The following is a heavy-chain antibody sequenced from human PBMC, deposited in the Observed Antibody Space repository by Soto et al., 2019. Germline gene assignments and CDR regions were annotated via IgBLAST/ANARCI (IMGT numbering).Heavy chain of an antibody. J-gene: IGHJ1*01. CDR2: ISASDGGA. CDR1: GFTFSSYG. Sequence: GGSLRLSCAASGFTFSSYGMSWVRQAPEKGLEWVSGISASDGGAYYADSVEGRFTISRDNSENTLYLQMNSLRVEDTAVYYCAKDSDREYFQHWGQGTLVTVSS. V-gene: IGHV3-23*01. D-gene: IGHD3-10*01. CDR3: AKDSDREYFQH.